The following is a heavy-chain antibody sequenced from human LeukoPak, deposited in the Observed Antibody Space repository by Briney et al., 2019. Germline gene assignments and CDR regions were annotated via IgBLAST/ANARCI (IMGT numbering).Heavy chain of an antibody. D-gene: IGHD2-15*01. CDR3: AREVAEQGFDP. V-gene: IGHV4-39*07. J-gene: IGHJ5*02. CDR2: IYYSGST. Sequence: PSETLSLTCTVSGGSISSSSYYWGWIRQPPGKGLEWIGSIYYSGSTYYNPSLKSRVTISVDTSKNQFSLKLSSVTAADTAVYYCAREVAEQGFDPWGQGTLVTVSS. CDR1: GGSISSSSYY.